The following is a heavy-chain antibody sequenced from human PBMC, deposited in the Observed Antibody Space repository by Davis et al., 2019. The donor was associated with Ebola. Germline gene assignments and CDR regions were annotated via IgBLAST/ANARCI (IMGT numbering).Heavy chain of an antibody. V-gene: IGHV4-59*01. Sequence: SETLSLTCTVSGGSISSYHWSWIRQPPGKGLEWIGYIYYSGSTNYNPSLKSRVTISVDTSKNQFSLKLRSVTAADTAVYYCARGGYVWGSYRGHWFDPWGQGILVTVSS. J-gene: IGHJ5*02. CDR2: IYYSGST. CDR1: GGSISSYH. CDR3: ARGGYVWGSYRGHWFDP. D-gene: IGHD3-16*02.